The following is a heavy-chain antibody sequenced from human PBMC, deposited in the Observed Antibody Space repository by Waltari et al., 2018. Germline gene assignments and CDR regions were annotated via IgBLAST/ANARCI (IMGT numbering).Heavy chain of an antibody. J-gene: IGHJ5*02. V-gene: IGHV3-72*01. CDR2: IRNKANSYTT. CDR1: GFTFSDHY. Sequence: EVQLVASGGGLVQPGGSLRLSCAASGFTFSDHYMDWVRQAPGKGLEWVGRIRNKANSYTTEYGASVKGRFTISRDDSKDSLYLQMSSLKTEDTAVYYCARDLGSWGQGTLVTVSS. D-gene: IGHD3-10*01. CDR3: ARDLGS.